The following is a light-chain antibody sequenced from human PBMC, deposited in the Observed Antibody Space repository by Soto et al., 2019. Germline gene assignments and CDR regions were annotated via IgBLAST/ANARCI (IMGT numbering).Light chain of an antibody. Sequence: DIVMTQSPDSLAVSLGERATINCKSSQSVLYSSDNKNYLDWYQHKPGQPPKLLIYWASTRVSVVPDRFSGSGSGTEFPLTISSLKAENVAVYYCQQYYSTPRPFGQGTKLEIK. CDR1: QSVLYSSDNKNY. CDR3: QQYYSTPRP. CDR2: WAS. J-gene: IGKJ2*01. V-gene: IGKV4-1*01.